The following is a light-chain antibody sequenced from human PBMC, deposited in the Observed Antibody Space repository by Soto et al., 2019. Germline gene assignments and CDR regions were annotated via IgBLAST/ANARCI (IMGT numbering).Light chain of an antibody. V-gene: IGLV2-14*01. CDR2: EVS. CDR3: SSYTSSSTR. Sequence: QSVLTQPASVSGSPGQSITISCTGTSSDVGGYNYVSWYQQHPGKAPKLMIYEVSNRPSGGSNRFSGSKSGNTASLTISGLQAEDEADYYCSSYTSSSTRVGTGTKV. CDR1: SSDVGGYNY. J-gene: IGLJ1*01.